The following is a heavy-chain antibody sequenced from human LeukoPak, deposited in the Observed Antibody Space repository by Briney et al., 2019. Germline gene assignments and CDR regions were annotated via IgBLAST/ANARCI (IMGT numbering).Heavy chain of an antibody. V-gene: IGHV1-18*01. CDR2: ISAYNGNT. D-gene: IGHD3-3*01. CDR3: ARVFGNDFWSRIQLRAFVI. CDR1: GYTFTSYG. Sequence: ASVKVSCRASGYTFTSYGISWVRQAPGQGLEWMGWISAYNGNTNYAQKHQGRVTMTTDTSTSTAYMELRSLRSDDTAVYYCARVFGNDFWSRIQLRAFVIWGQGTMVTVSS. J-gene: IGHJ3*02.